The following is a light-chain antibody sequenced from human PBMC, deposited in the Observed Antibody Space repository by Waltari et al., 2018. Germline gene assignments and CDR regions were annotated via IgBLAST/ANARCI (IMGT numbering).Light chain of an antibody. CDR1: QAINNY. CDR3: QERDNPFT. V-gene: IGKV3-11*01. Sequence: EIVLTQSPATLSLSPGDRATLSCRASQAINNYLAWHQQKPGQAPRLLIFDASKRAADTPARFSGSVSGTDFTLTISSLEPEDFAVYYCQERDNPFTFGPGTRVDVK. J-gene: IGKJ3*01. CDR2: DAS.